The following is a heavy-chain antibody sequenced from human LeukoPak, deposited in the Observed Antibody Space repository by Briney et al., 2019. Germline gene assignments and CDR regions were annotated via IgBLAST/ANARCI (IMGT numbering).Heavy chain of an antibody. V-gene: IGHV3-21*01. Sequence: PGGSLRLSCTASGFTFSSYSLNWVRQAPGKGLEWVSSVSTGSNYIYYADSVKGRFTISRDNDKNSLYLQMNSLRVEDTAVYYCARDEYDILTDYDYWGQGILVTVSS. D-gene: IGHD3-9*01. J-gene: IGHJ4*02. CDR3: ARDEYDILTDYDY. CDR2: VSTGSNYI. CDR1: GFTFSSYS.